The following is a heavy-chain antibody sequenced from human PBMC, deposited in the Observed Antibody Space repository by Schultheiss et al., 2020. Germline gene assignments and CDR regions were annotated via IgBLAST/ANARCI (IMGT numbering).Heavy chain of an antibody. CDR1: GFTVSSKP. J-gene: IGHJ5*02. CDR3: VLSPFAREVVDASTYWFAP. D-gene: IGHD2-2*01. V-gene: IGHV4-59*04. CDR2: IYYSGST. Sequence: GSLRLSCAASGFTVSSKPMTWVRQPPGKGLEWIGSIYYSGSTYYNPSLKSRVSVSVDRSNSQFSLKVTSVTAADTAVYYCVLSPFAREVVDASTYWFAPWGQGTVVTVSS.